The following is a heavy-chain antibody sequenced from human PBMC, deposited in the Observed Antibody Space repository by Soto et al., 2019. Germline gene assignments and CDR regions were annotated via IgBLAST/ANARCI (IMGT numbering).Heavy chain of an antibody. Sequence: LSLTRTVSGGSISSGDYYWSWIRQPPGKGLEWIGYIYYSGSTYYNPSLKSRVTISVDTSKNQFSLKLSSVTAADTAVYYCARVRVDYYDSSGYYLFDYWGQGTLVTVPS. D-gene: IGHD3-22*01. J-gene: IGHJ4*02. CDR3: ARVRVDYYDSSGYYLFDY. CDR2: IYYSGST. CDR1: GGSISSGDYY. V-gene: IGHV4-30-4*01.